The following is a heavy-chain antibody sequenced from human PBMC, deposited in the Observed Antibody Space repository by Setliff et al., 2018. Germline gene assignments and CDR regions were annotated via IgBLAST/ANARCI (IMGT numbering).Heavy chain of an antibody. Sequence: SETLSLTCAVYGGSFSGYHWSWIRQPPGKGLEWIGEISHSGDPNYNPSLKSRVTISLDTSKNQFSLKLTSVTAADTAVYYCARAPQYSNFWYALSWFDPWGQGTLVTVAS. CDR1: GGSFSGYH. V-gene: IGHV4-34*01. J-gene: IGHJ5*02. CDR2: ISHSGDP. D-gene: IGHD3-3*01. CDR3: ARAPQYSNFWYALSWFDP.